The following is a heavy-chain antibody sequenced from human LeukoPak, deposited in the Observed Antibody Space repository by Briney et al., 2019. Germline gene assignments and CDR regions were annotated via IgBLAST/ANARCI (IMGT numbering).Heavy chain of an antibody. CDR1: GFTFRSLA. Sequence: GGSLRLSCAAPGFTFRSLAMSWVPHAPGKGLEWVSDTSGSGGSTYYADSVKGRFTISRDNSKNTLYLQRNSLRAEDTAVYYCAKDILSSSWYGTPFDYWRQGTLVTVSS. CDR2: TSGSGGST. D-gene: IGHD6-13*01. V-gene: IGHV3-23*01. J-gene: IGHJ4*02. CDR3: AKDILSSSWYGTPFDY.